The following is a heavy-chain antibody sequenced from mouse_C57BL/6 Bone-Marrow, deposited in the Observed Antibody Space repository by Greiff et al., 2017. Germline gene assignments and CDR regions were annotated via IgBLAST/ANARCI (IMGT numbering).Heavy chain of an antibody. CDR3: TIYLCFDY. CDR2: IDPETGGT. Sequence: VQLQESGAELVRPGASVTLSCKASGYTFTDYEMHWVKQTPVHGLEWIGAIDPETGGTAYNQKFKGKAILTADKSSSTAYMELRSLTAEDSAVYYCTIYLCFDYWGQGTTLTVSS. V-gene: IGHV1-15*01. D-gene: IGHD5-1*01. CDR1: GYTFTDYE. J-gene: IGHJ2*01.